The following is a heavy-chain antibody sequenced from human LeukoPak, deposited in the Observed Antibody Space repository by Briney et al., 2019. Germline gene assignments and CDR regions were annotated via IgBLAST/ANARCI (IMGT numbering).Heavy chain of an antibody. CDR3: ARDSGGAGWFGELSVYYYYGMDV. D-gene: IGHD3-10*01. V-gene: IGHV4-34*01. CDR2: INHSGST. CDR1: GGSFSGYY. J-gene: IGHJ6*02. Sequence: SGTLSLTCAVYGGSFSGYYWSWIRQPPGKGLGWIGEINHSGSTNYNPSLKSRVTISVDTSKNQFSLKLSPVTAADTAVYYCARDSGGAGWFGELSVYYYYGMDVWGQGTTVTVSS.